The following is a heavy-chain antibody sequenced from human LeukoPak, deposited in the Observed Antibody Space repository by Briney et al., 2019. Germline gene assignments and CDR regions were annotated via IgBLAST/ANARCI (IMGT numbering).Heavy chain of an antibody. D-gene: IGHD1-26*01. Sequence: SETLSLTCTVSGGSISSGDYYWGWIRQPPGKGLEWIGYIYYSGSTYYNPSLKSRVTISVDTSKNQFSLKLSSVTAADTAVYYCARGWGGSYWGGSIFGYYFDYWGQGTLVTVSS. CDR1: GGSISSGDYY. CDR3: ARGWGGSYWGGSIFGYYFDY. J-gene: IGHJ4*02. CDR2: IYYSGST. V-gene: IGHV4-30-4*08.